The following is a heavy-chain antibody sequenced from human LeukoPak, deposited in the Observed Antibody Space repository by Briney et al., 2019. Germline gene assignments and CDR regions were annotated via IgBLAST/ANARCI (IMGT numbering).Heavy chain of an antibody. CDR3: AKTAPNYYIDY. CDR2: IKQDGSEK. D-gene: IGHD3-10*01. CDR1: GFTFSSYW. J-gene: IGHJ4*02. V-gene: IGHV3-7*03. Sequence: GGSLRLSCAASGFTFSSYWMSWVRQAPGKGLEWVANIKQDGSEKYYVDSVKGRFTISRDNAKNSLYLQMNSLRAEDTALYYCAKTAPNYYIDYWGQGTLVTVSS.